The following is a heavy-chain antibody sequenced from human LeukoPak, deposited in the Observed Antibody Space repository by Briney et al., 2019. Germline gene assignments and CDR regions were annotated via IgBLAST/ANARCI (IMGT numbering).Heavy chain of an antibody. CDR3: ASSPGLWLNYFDN. D-gene: IGHD5-18*01. CDR1: GGSISSSSDF. CDR2: IYYSGST. Sequence: KPSETLSLTCSVSGGSISSSSDFWGWIRQPPGKGLEWIGSIYYSGSTNYNPSLKSRVTISVDTSKNQFSLKLSSVTAADTAVYYCASSPGLWLNYFDNWGQGTLVTVSS. J-gene: IGHJ4*02. V-gene: IGHV4-39*07.